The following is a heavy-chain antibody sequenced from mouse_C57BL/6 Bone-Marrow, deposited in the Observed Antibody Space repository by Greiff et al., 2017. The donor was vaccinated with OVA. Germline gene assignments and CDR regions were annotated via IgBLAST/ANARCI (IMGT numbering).Heavy chain of an antibody. V-gene: IGHV1-64*01. CDR3: ARRGQLRSWFAY. Sequence: VKLQQPGAELVKPGASVKLSCKASGYTFTSYWMHWVKQRPGQGLEWIGMIHPNSGSTNYNEKFKSKATLTVDKSSSTAYMQLSSLTSEDSAVYCCARRGQLRSWFAYWGQGTLVTVSA. J-gene: IGHJ3*01. CDR1: GYTFTSYW. CDR2: IHPNSGST. D-gene: IGHD3-2*02.